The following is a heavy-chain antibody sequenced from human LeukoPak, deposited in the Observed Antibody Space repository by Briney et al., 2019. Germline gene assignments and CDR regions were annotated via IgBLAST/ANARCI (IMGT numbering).Heavy chain of an antibody. CDR2: IYYSGST. Sequence: SETLPLTRTVSGGSISSYYWSWIRQPPGKGLEWIGYIYYSGSTNYNPSLKSRVTISVDTSKNQFSLKLSSVTAADTAVYYCARVSEDSSSWYAARWFDPWGQGTLVTVSS. V-gene: IGHV4-59*01. CDR1: GGSISSYY. D-gene: IGHD6-13*01. CDR3: ARVSEDSSSWYAARWFDP. J-gene: IGHJ5*02.